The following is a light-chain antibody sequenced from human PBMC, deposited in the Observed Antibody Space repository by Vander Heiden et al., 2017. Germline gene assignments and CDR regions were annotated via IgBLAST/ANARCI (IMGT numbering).Light chain of an antibody. CDR1: QSISSY. CDR2: AAS. V-gene: IGKV1-39*01. J-gene: IGKJ1*01. CDR3: QQSDSTPWT. Sequence: DIQMTQSPSSLSASVGDRVTITCRASQSISSYLNWYQQKPGKAPKLLIYAASSLQSGVPSRFSRSGSGTDFTLTIIRLQLEDFATYYSQQSDSTPWTFGQWTKVEIK.